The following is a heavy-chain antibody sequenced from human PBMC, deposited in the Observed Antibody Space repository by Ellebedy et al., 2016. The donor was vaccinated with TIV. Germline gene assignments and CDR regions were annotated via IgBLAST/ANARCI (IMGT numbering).Heavy chain of an antibody. J-gene: IGHJ4*02. CDR2: ISGRTGTT. CDR3: ARDLHYYDSGAYLDY. Sequence: GGSLRLSXAASGFSFSSYAMVWVRQAPGKGLEWVSVISGRTGTTYYADSVKGRFTISRDNSKNTLYLQMNSLRPDDTATYYCARDLHYYDSGAYLDYWGQGILVTVSS. D-gene: IGHD3-22*01. V-gene: IGHV3-23*01. CDR1: GFSFSSYA.